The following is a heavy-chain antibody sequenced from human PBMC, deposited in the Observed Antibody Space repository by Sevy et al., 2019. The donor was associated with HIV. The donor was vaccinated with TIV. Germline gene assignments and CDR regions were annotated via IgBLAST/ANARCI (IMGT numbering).Heavy chain of an antibody. CDR2: IIPILGTV. CDR1: GGTFSSYG. D-gene: IGHD6-19*01. V-gene: IGHV1-69*13. Sequence: ASVKVSFKASGGTFSSYGISWVRQAPGQGLEWMGGIIPILGTVNYAQKFQGRVTITADESTKTAYMELSSLRSEDTAGYYCARGGGNGWYYFDYWGQETLVTVSS. CDR3: ARGGGNGWYYFDY. J-gene: IGHJ4*02.